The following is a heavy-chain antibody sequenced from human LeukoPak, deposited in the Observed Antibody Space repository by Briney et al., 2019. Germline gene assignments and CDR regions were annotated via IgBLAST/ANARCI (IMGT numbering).Heavy chain of an antibody. CDR3: ARDLVATIGAFDI. D-gene: IGHD5-12*01. J-gene: IGHJ3*02. V-gene: IGHV4-31*03. CDR2: IYYSGST. Sequence: PSETLSLTCTVSGGSISSGGYYWSWIRQHPGKGLEWIGYIYYSGSTYYNPPLKSRVTISVDTSKNQFSLKLSSVTAADTAVYYCARDLVATIGAFDIWGQGTMVTVSS. CDR1: GGSISSGGYY.